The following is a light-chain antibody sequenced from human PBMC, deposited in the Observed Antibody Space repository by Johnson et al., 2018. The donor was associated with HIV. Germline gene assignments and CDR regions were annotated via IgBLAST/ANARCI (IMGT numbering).Light chain of an antibody. CDR1: SSTIGNNY. Sequence: QSVLTQSPSVSAAPGQKVTISCSGSSSTIGNNYVSWYQLLPGTAPKLLIYKNNKRPSDIPDRFSGSKSGTSATLDITGLQTGDEADYYCGTWDSSLSVSYVFGTGTKVTVL. J-gene: IGLJ1*01. V-gene: IGLV1-51*02. CDR2: KNN. CDR3: GTWDSSLSVSYV.